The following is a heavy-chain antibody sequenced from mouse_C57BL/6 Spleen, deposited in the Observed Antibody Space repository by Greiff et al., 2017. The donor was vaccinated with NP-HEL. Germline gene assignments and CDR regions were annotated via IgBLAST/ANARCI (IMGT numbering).Heavy chain of an antibody. D-gene: IGHD2-4*01. V-gene: IGHV1-81*01. CDR2: IYPRSGNT. CDR1: GYTFTSYG. J-gene: IGHJ3*01. Sequence: QVQLQQSGAELARPGASVKLSCKASGYTFTSYGISWVKQRTGQGLEWIGEIYPRSGNTYYNEKFKGKATLTADKSSSTAYMELRSLTSEDSAVYFCARFSDYVFAYWGQGTLVTVSA. CDR3: ARFSDYVFAY.